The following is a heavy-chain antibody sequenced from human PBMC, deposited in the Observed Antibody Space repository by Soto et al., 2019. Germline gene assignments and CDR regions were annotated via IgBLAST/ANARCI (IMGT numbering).Heavy chain of an antibody. CDR1: GFTFDDYT. D-gene: IGHD2-15*01. V-gene: IGHV3-43*01. Sequence: EVQLVESGGVVVQPGGSLRLSGAASGFTFDDYTMTWVRQAPGKGLEWVSLISWDGGSTYYADSVKGRFTISRDNSKNSLYLQMNSMRTEDTALYYCAKPMAKGGIDPWGQGTLVTVSS. J-gene: IGHJ5*02. CDR2: ISWDGGST. CDR3: AKPMAKGGIDP.